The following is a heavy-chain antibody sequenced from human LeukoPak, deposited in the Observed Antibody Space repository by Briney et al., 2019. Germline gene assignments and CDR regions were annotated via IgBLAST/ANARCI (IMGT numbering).Heavy chain of an antibody. CDR1: GFTFSYYG. J-gene: IGHJ3*02. Sequence: GGSLRLSCATSGFTFSYYGMHWVRQAPGKGLEWVAVIWSDGRNRFYVDAVKGRFTFSRDNSKNTLSLQMNSLRAEDTAVYYCAKERGPFDAFDIWGQGTMVTVSS. V-gene: IGHV3-33*06. CDR3: AKERGPFDAFDI. CDR2: IWSDGRNR.